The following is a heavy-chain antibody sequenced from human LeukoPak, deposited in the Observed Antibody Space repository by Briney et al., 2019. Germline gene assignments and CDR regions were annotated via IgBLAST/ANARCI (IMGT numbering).Heavy chain of an antibody. V-gene: IGHV4-4*02. J-gene: IGHJ4*02. D-gene: IGHD1-1*01. Sequence: GSLRLSCAASGFTSSSYWMSWVRQPPGKGLEWIGEIYHSGSTNYNPSLKSRVTISVDKSKNQFSLKLSSVTAADTAVYYCARVKVLPDYWGQGTLVTVSS. CDR3: ARVKVLPDY. CDR1: GFTSSSYW. CDR2: IYHSGST.